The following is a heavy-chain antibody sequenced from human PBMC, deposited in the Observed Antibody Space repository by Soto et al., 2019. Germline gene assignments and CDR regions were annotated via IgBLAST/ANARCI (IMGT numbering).Heavy chain of an antibody. CDR1: GGSITKGDYY. J-gene: IGHJ4*02. V-gene: IGHV4-31*03. Sequence: QVQLQESGPGLVRPSQTLSLTCTVSGGSITKGDYYLNWIRQHPGKGLEWIGYINYRGTTFYNPSPKSRVFISVETSKNQFSLNLSSVTAADTAVYFCARDAPGEAPYWGQGTLVTVSS. CDR3: ARDAPGEAPY. D-gene: IGHD2-2*01. CDR2: INYRGTT.